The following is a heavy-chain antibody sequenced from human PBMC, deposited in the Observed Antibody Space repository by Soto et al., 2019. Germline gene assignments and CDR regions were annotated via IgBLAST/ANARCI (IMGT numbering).Heavy chain of an antibody. CDR3: ARGSQLELREDYYYYMDV. Sequence: ASVKVSCKVSGYTLTELSMHWVRQAPGKGLEWMGRIIPIVSEANYAQKFQGRVTITADKSTSTAYMELSSLRSEDTAVYYCARGSQLELREDYYYYMDVWGKGTTVTVSS. D-gene: IGHD1-7*01. CDR2: IIPIVSEA. V-gene: IGHV1-24*01. CDR1: GYTLTELS. J-gene: IGHJ6*03.